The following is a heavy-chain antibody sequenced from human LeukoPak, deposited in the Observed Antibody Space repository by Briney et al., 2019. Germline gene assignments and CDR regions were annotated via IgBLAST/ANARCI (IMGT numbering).Heavy chain of an antibody. CDR3: ARDWGVDYGGNSIYYFDY. Sequence: SETLSLTCTVSGYSISSGYYWSWIRQPAGKGLEWIGRIYTSGSTNYNPSLKSRVTISVDTSKNQFSLKLSSVTAADTAVYYCARDWGVDYGGNSIYYFDYWGQGTLVTVSS. D-gene: IGHD4-23*01. CDR2: IYTSGST. V-gene: IGHV4-61*02. J-gene: IGHJ4*02. CDR1: GYSISSGYY.